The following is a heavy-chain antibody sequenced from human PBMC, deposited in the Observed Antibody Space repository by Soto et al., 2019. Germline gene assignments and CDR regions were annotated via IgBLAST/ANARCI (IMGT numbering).Heavy chain of an antibody. CDR1: GYTFTSYA. CDR3: ARENTLKYYFDY. D-gene: IGHD2-2*02. J-gene: IGHJ4*02. V-gene: IGHV1-69*13. CDR2: IIPIFGTA. Sequence: SVKVSCKASGYTFTSYAISWVRQAPGQGLEWMGGIIPIFGTANYAQKFQGRVTITADESTSTAYMELSSLRSEDTAVYYCARENTLKYYFDYWGQGTLVTVSS.